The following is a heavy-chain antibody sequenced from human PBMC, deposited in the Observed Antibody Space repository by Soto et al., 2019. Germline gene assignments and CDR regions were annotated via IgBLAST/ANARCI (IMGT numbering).Heavy chain of an antibody. CDR2: IYYSGST. D-gene: IGHD6-6*01. CDR1: GGSISSGGYY. V-gene: IGHV4-31*03. Sequence: PSETLSLTCTVSGGSISSGGYYWSWIRQHPGKGLEWIGYIYYSGSTYYNPSLKSRVTISVDTSKNQFSLKLSSVTAADTAVYYCARGLIGEQLVFAHWSDPWGQGTLVTVSS. J-gene: IGHJ5*02. CDR3: ARGLIGEQLVFAHWSDP.